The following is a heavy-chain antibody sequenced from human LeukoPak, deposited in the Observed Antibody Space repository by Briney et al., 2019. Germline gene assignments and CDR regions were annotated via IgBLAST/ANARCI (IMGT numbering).Heavy chain of an antibody. CDR1: GFTFSSYS. CDR2: ISSSSSTI. Sequence: GGSLRLSCAASGFTFSSYSMNWVRQAPGKGLEWVSYISSSSSTIYYADSVKGRFTISRDNAKNSLYLQMNSLRAEDTAVYYCAKGPLIEVAGTTWDYWGQGTLVTVSS. CDR3: AKGPLIEVAGTTWDY. V-gene: IGHV3-48*04. J-gene: IGHJ4*02. D-gene: IGHD6-19*01.